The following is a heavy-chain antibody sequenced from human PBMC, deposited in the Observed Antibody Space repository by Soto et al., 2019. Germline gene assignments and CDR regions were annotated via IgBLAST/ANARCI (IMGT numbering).Heavy chain of an antibody. J-gene: IGHJ4*02. CDR1: GGSVSSGSYY. D-gene: IGHD6-19*01. CDR3: ARGLDSSGWYGVDY. V-gene: IGHV4-61*01. Sequence: SETLSLTCTVSGGSVSSGSYYWSWIRXPPGKGLEWIGYIYYSGNTNYNPSLKSRVTISVDTSKNQFSLKLSSVTAADTAVYYCARGLDSSGWYGVDYWGQGTLVTVSS. CDR2: IYYSGNT.